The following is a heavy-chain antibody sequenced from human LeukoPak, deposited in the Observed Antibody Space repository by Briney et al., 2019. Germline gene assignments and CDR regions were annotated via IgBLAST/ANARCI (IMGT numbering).Heavy chain of an antibody. CDR2: VNHDGSGD. V-gene: IGHV3-7*01. CDR1: GFTFGAFY. Sequence: GGXLRLSCAASGFTFGAFYMSWVRQAPGKGVEGVAQVNHDGSGDNYVDSVRGGFTISRDNAKSSVYLEMNNLRADDTAVYYCAREQWWRLDYWGQGALVTVSS. CDR3: AREQWWRLDY. D-gene: IGHD2-21*02. J-gene: IGHJ4*02.